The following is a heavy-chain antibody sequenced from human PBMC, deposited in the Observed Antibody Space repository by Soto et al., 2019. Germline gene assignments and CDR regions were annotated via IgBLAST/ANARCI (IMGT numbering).Heavy chain of an antibody. CDR2: ISGSGGST. Sequence: QPGGSLRLSCAASGFTFSSYAMSWVRQAPGKGLEWVSAISGSGGSTYYADSVKGRFTISRDNSKNTLYLQMNSLRAEDTAVYYCATVTRVDSSGYYGSGDAFDIWGQGTMVTVSS. D-gene: IGHD3-22*01. CDR1: GFTFSSYA. J-gene: IGHJ3*02. CDR3: ATVTRVDSSGYYGSGDAFDI. V-gene: IGHV3-23*01.